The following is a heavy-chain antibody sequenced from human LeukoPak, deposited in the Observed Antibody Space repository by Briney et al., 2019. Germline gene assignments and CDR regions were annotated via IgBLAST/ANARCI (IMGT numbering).Heavy chain of an antibody. CDR1: GFTFSSYG. J-gene: IGHJ4*02. CDR2: IWYDGSNK. V-gene: IGHV3-33*01. Sequence: GGSLRLSCAASGFTFSSYGMHWVRQAPGKGLEWVAVIWYDGSNKYYADSVKGRFTISRDNSKNTLYLQMNSLRAEDTAVYYCARAPVKVATTIDYWGQGTLVTVSS. D-gene: IGHD5-12*01. CDR3: ARAPVKVATTIDY.